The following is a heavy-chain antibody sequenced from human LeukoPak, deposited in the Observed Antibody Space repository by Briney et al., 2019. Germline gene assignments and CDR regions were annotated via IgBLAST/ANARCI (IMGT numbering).Heavy chain of an antibody. CDR3: ARDFGRGFRRDGYNFYFDY. CDR2: ISAYNGNT. V-gene: IGHV1-18*01. J-gene: IGHJ4*02. D-gene: IGHD5-12*01. Sequence: ASVKVSCKASGYTFTSYGIIWVRQAPGQGLEWMGWISAYNGNTNYAQKLQGRVTMTTDTSTSTAYMELRSLRSDGTAVYYCARDFGRGFRRDGYNFYFDYWGQGTLVTVSS. CDR1: GYTFTSYG.